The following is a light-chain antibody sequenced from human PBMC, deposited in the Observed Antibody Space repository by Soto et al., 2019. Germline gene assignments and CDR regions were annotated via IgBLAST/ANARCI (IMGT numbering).Light chain of an antibody. CDR3: QKYSSVPL. V-gene: IGKV1-27*01. CDR1: QGISNY. Sequence: DIQMPQSPSSLSASVGDRVTITCRASQGISNYIAWYQQKPGKAPKLLSYAASTLQSGVPSRFSGSGSGTDFTLIINRLQPEDVATYSGQKYSSVPLFGPGTKVDIK. J-gene: IGKJ3*01. CDR2: AAS.